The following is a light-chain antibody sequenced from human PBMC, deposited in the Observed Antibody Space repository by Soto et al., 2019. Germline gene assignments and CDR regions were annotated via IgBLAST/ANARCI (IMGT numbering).Light chain of an antibody. CDR3: QQGGILPLA. Sequence: EIVLIQSPATLSLSPVQRATLACRASQSVGGSVAWYQQKPGQAPRLVIYDATKRATGVPARFSGTGSGRDFTLTISSLEAEDFAVYYCQQGGILPLAFGEGTRVEIE. J-gene: IGKJ4*01. V-gene: IGKV3-11*02. CDR1: QSVGGS. CDR2: DAT.